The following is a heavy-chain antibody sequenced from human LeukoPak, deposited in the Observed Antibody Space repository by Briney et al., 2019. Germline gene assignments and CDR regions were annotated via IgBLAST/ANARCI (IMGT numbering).Heavy chain of an antibody. CDR1: GFFFSDQD. Sequence: GGSLRLSCVVSGFFFSDQDMNWVGQAPGKGPEWIAHCRKKLYAHTTEYAASVQGRFTISRDDSKNLLYLQMNSLKTEDTAVYFCARSRNRFDDYWGQGALVTVSS. V-gene: IGHV3-72*01. CDR3: ARSRNRFDDY. J-gene: IGHJ4*02. CDR2: CRKKLYAHTT.